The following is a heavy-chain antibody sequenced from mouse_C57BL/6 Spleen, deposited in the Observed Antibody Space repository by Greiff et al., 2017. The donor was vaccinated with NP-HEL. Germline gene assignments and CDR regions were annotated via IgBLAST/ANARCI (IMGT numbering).Heavy chain of an antibody. V-gene: IGHV1-53*01. D-gene: IGHD2-4*01. CDR1: GYTFTGYC. CDR2: INPSNGGT. CDR3: AKMIASEGDKEDYFDY. Sequence: VQLQQPGTELVKPGASVKLSCTASGYTFTGYCMHWVKQRPGQGLEWIGNINPSNGGTNYNEKFQSKATLTVDKSSNTAYLQLSSLTSEDSADYYCAKMIASEGDKEDYFDYWGQGTTLTVSS. J-gene: IGHJ2*01.